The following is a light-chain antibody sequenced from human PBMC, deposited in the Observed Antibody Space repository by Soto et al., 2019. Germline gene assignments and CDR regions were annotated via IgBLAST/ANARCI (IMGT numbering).Light chain of an antibody. CDR1: QSVINY. CDR3: QQRANWPLT. Sequence: EIVLTQSPATLSLSPGERATLSCRASQSVINYLAWYQQKPGQAPRLLIYDTSNMATGIPARFSGSGSGTEFTLIISSLEPEDFAVYYCQQRANWPLTFGGGTKVEIK. J-gene: IGKJ4*02. CDR2: DTS. V-gene: IGKV3-11*01.